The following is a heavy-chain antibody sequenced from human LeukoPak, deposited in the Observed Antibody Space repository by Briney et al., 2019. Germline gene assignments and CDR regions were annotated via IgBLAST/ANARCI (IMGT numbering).Heavy chain of an antibody. J-gene: IGHJ4*02. CDR3: ARAAGGIAVGEIDY. CDR2: IYYSGST. D-gene: IGHD6-19*01. V-gene: IGHV4-59*01. Sequence: SETLSLTCAVYGGSFSGYYWSWIRQPPGKGLEWIGYIYYSGSTNYNPSLKSRVTISVDTSKNQFSLKLSSVTAADTAVYYCARAAGGIAVGEIDYWGQGTLVTVSS. CDR1: GGSFSGYY.